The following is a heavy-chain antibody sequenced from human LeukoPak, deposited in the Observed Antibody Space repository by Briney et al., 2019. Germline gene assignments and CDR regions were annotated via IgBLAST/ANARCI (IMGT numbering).Heavy chain of an antibody. Sequence: QPGGSLRLSCAASGFTFSSYGMHWVRQAPGKGLEWVAFIRYDGSNKYYADSVKGRFTISRDNSKNTLYLQMNSLRAEDTAVYYCAKDLRAYSGSSLPIDYWGQGTLVTVSP. V-gene: IGHV3-30*02. D-gene: IGHD1-26*01. CDR2: IRYDGSNK. J-gene: IGHJ4*02. CDR1: GFTFSSYG. CDR3: AKDLRAYSGSSLPIDY.